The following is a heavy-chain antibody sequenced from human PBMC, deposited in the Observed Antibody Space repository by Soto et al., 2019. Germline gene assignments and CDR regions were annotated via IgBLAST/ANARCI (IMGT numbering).Heavy chain of an antibody. CDR2: IYNSGST. J-gene: IGHJ6*02. V-gene: IGHV4-59*08. D-gene: IGHD6-13*01. CDR1: KDSSSSYY. Sequence: QVQLQESGPRLVKPSETLSLTCTISKDSSSSYYWSWIRQPPGMGLEWIGYIYNSGSTNYNPSLQSRVTISKDTSKNQFSLKLSSVTAADTAVYYCATQSGSSWRYHYYYYGLDVWGQGTTVTVSS. CDR3: ATQSGSSWRYHYYYYGLDV.